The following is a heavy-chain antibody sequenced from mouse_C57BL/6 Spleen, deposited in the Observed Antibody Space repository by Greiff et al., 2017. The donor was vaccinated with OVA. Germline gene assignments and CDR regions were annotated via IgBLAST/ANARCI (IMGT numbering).Heavy chain of an antibody. Sequence: EVQLVESGGGLVKPGGSLKLSCAASGFTFSDYGMHWVRQAPEKGLEWVAYISSGSSTIYYADTVKGRFTISRDNAKNTLFLQMTSLRSEDTAMYYCARQVYYYGSSPFDYWGQGTTLTVSS. V-gene: IGHV5-17*01. J-gene: IGHJ2*01. D-gene: IGHD1-1*01. CDR3: ARQVYYYGSSPFDY. CDR2: ISSGSSTI. CDR1: GFTFSDYG.